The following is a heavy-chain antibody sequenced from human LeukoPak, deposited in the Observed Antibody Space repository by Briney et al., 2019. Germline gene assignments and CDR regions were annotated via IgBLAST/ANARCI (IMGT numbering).Heavy chain of an antibody. V-gene: IGHV3-23*01. Sequence: GGSLRLSCAASGFTFSSYAMSWVRQAPGKGLEWVSAISGSGGSTYYADSVKGRFTISRDNSKNTLYLQMNSLRAEDTAVYYCAKGESIEYQLLNFDYWGQGTLVTVSS. D-gene: IGHD2-2*01. CDR3: AKGESIEYQLLNFDY. CDR2: ISGSGGST. J-gene: IGHJ4*02. CDR1: GFTFSSYA.